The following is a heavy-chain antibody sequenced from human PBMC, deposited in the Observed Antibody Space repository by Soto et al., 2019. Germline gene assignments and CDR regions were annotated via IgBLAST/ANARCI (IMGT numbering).Heavy chain of an antibody. D-gene: IGHD6-25*01. CDR1: GYTFTSYG. V-gene: IGHV1-18*01. J-gene: IGHJ6*03. Sequence: ASVKVSCKASGYTFTSYGISWVRQAPGQGLEWMGWISAYNGNTNYAQKLQGRVTMTTNTSTSTAYMELSSLRSEDTAVYYCARGRRHAADYYYYYMDVWGKGTTVTVSS. CDR3: ARGRRHAADYYYYYMDV. CDR2: ISAYNGNT.